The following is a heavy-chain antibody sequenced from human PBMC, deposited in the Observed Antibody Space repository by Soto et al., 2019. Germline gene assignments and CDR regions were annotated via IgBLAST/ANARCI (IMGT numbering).Heavy chain of an antibody. CDR2: IKEDGSVK. D-gene: IGHD3-10*01. J-gene: IGHJ3*02. V-gene: IGHV3-7*01. Sequence: GGSLRLSCAAIGFSLRSDSLACVRQIPWKGLEVVANIKEDGSVKQDVDSVNGRFSISIDNDKNSLYLQMNSLRAEDTAVYYCCTDRWGGAFDMWAQGTTVPVSS. CDR3: CTDRWGGAFDM. CDR1: GFSLRSDS.